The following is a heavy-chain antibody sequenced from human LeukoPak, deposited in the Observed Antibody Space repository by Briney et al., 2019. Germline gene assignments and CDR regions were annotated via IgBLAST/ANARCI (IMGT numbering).Heavy chain of an antibody. Sequence: PSETLSLTCTVSGDSITSGGYYWSWIRQHPGKGLDWIGFIYESGAAFYNPSLTSRASMTVDTSKNQFSLKLTSVTAADTAVYFCARWGFCTGVSCCKTAYGFDYWGQGALVTVSP. CDR1: GDSITSGGYY. CDR2: IYESGAA. J-gene: IGHJ4*02. V-gene: IGHV4-31*03. CDR3: ARWGFCTGVSCCKTAYGFDY. D-gene: IGHD2-15*01.